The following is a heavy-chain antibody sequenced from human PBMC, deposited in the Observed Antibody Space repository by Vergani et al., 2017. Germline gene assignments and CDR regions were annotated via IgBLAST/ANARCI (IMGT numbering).Heavy chain of an antibody. V-gene: IGHV3-53*02. Sequence: EVQLVETGGGLIQPGGSLRLSCAASGFTVSSNYMSWVRQAPGKGLEWVSVIYSGGSTYYADSVKGRFTISRDNSKNTLYLQMNSLRAEDTAVYYCATGIAAAGYYYYGMDVWGQGTTVTVSS. CDR3: ATGIAAAGYYYYGMDV. CDR2: IYSGGST. D-gene: IGHD6-13*01. CDR1: GFTVSSNY. J-gene: IGHJ6*02.